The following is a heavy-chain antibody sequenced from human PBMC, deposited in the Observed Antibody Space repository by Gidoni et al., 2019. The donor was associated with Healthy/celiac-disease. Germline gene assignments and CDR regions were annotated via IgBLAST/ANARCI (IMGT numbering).Heavy chain of an antibody. CDR2: INHSGST. J-gene: IGHJ4*02. CDR1: GGSFSGYY. CDR3: ARGLWDYDKTFDY. V-gene: IGHV4-34*01. D-gene: IGHD3-22*01. Sequence: QVQLPQCGAGLLKPSETLSLTCAVSGGSFSGYYWSWIRQPPGKGLEWMGEINHSGSTNYNPSLKSRVTISVDTSKNQFSLKRSSVTAADTAVYYCARGLWDYDKTFDYWGQGTLVTVSA.